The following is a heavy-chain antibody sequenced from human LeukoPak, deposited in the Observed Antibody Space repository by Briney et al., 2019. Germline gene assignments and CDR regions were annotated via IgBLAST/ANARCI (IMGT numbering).Heavy chain of an antibody. CDR1: GFTFSSYS. Sequence: GGSLRLSCAASGFTFSSYSMNWVRQAPGKGLEWDSSINSSSSYIYYADSVKGRFTISRDNAKNSLYLQMNSLRAEDTAVYYCAREYFIAAAGYFDYWGQGTLVTVSS. J-gene: IGHJ4*02. V-gene: IGHV3-21*01. CDR2: INSSSSYI. CDR3: AREYFIAAAGYFDY. D-gene: IGHD6-13*01.